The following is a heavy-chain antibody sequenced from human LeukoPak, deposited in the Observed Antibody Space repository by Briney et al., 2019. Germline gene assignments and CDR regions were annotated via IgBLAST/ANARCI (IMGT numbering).Heavy chain of an antibody. CDR3: AFFEYSSSSSHY. J-gene: IGHJ4*02. V-gene: IGHV1-2*02. D-gene: IGHD6-6*01. CDR1: GYTFTDYY. CDR2: INPHSGGT. Sequence: ASVKVSCKASGYTFTDYYMHWVRQAPGQGLEWMGWINPHSGGTDHAQKFQGRVTMTRDTSISTAYMELSKLRSDDTAVYYCAFFEYSSSSSHYWGQGTLVTVSS.